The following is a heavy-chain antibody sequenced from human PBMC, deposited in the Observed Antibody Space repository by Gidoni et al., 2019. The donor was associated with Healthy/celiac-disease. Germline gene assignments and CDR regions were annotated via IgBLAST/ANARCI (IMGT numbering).Heavy chain of an antibody. Sequence: QLQLQESGPGLVKPSETLSLTCTVSGGSISSSSYYWGWIRQPPGKGLEWIGSIYYSGSTYYNPSLKSRVTISVDTSKNQFSLKLSSVTAADTAVYYCARHIVPDVGVVAASPHPFDYWGQGTLVTVSS. CDR2: IYYSGST. CDR1: GGSISSSSYY. V-gene: IGHV4-39*01. J-gene: IGHJ4*02. CDR3: ARHIVPDVGVVAASPHPFDY. D-gene: IGHD2-15*01.